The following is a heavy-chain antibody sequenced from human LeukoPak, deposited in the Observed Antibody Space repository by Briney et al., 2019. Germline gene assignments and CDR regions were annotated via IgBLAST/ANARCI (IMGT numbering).Heavy chain of an antibody. J-gene: IGHJ4*02. V-gene: IGHV3-48*01. CDR3: AKVDYYDSSGYLSYFDY. Sequence: GGSLRLSCAASGFTFSSYSMNWVRQAPGKGLEWVSYISSSSSTIYYADSVKGRFTISRDNSKNTLYLQMNSLRAEDTAVYYCAKVDYYDSSGYLSYFDYWGQGTLVTVSS. CDR2: ISSSSSTI. CDR1: GFTFSSYS. D-gene: IGHD3-22*01.